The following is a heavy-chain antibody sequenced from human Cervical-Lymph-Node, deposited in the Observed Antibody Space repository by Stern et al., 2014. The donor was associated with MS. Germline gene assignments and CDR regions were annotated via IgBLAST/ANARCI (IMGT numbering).Heavy chain of an antibody. CDR3: AHETFYDYWSGHFDY. J-gene: IGHJ4*02. Sequence: QITLKESGPTLVKPTQTLTLTCTFSGFSLNTGGVGVGWVRQPPGKGLEWLAPSYRDDDRLYDPSLKSRLIITKDTSKNQVVLTMTNMDPVDAATYYCAHETFYDYWSGHFDYWGQGILVTVSS. CDR2: SYRDDDR. D-gene: IGHD3-3*01. V-gene: IGHV2-5*05. CDR1: GFSLNTGGVG.